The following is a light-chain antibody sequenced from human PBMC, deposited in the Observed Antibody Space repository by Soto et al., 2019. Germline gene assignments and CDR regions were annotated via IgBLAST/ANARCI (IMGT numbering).Light chain of an antibody. CDR1: QGVSNY. Sequence: DIQMTQSPSSLSASVGDRVTLTCRASQGVSNYLAWYQQKPGTVPKLLISAASTWQTGVPARFSGGGSGTDFTLTISSLEPEDVAAYYCQKYSSAPWTFGQGTKVDIK. V-gene: IGKV1-27*01. CDR3: QKYSSAPWT. CDR2: AAS. J-gene: IGKJ1*01.